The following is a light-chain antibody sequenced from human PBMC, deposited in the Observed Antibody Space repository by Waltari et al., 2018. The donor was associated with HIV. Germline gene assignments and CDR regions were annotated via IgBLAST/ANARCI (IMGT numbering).Light chain of an antibody. V-gene: IGLV2-23*02. J-gene: IGLJ1*01. CDR3: SSYATGNTYV. CDR2: EVT. Sequence: QSALTQPPSVSGSPGPSLTSPCTGTHSDIAKYTLVSWYQQHPGKVPKVLIFEVTTRPSGISHRFSGSKSDNTASLTISGLQAEDEADYYCSSYATGNTYVFGTGTSVTVL. CDR1: HSDIAKYTL.